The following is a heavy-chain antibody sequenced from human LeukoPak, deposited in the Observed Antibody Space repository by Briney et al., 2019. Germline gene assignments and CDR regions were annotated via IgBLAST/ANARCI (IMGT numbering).Heavy chain of an antibody. CDR3: ASGPYPAAGTDHQFDY. Sequence: KASETLSLTCTVSGASISSYYWSWIRQPPGEGLEWIGYIFYRGSTNYNPSLKSRVTISVDTSKNQFSLKLSSVTAADTAVYYCASGPYPAAGTDHQFDYWGQGTLVTVSS. D-gene: IGHD6-13*01. CDR1: GASISSYY. J-gene: IGHJ4*02. V-gene: IGHV4-59*01. CDR2: IFYRGST.